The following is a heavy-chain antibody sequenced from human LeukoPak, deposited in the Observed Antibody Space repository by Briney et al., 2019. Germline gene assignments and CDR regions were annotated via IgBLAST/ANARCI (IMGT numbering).Heavy chain of an antibody. CDR1: GYTFTGYY. CDR2: INPNSGGT. V-gene: IGHV1-2*02. J-gene: IGHJ4*02. CDR3: ARDEGSLRYFDWRFDY. Sequence: ASVKVSCKASGYTFTGYYMHWVRQAPGQGLEWMGWINPNSGGTNYAQKFQGRVTMTRDTSISTAYMELSRLRSDDTAVYYCARDEGSLRYFDWRFDYWGQGTLVTVSS. D-gene: IGHD3-9*01.